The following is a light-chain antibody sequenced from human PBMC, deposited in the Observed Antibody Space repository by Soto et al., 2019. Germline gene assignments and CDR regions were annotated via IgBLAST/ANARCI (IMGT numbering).Light chain of an antibody. V-gene: IGKV1-9*01. Sequence: DIQLTQSPSFLSASVGDRFTITCRASQVITNVLAWYQQKPGKAPKLLIYVASTLQSGVPSRFSGSGSGTEFTLTISSLQPEDFATYFCQQLNSYPFTFGQGTRREIK. J-gene: IGKJ5*01. CDR1: QVITNV. CDR2: VAS. CDR3: QQLNSYPFT.